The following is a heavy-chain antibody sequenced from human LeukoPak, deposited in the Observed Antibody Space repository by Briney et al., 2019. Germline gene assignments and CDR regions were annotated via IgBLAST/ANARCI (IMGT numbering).Heavy chain of an antibody. CDR1: GGTFSSYA. CDR2: IIPIFGTA. CDR3: ARDLTAGKGLLLPFDY. J-gene: IGHJ4*02. D-gene: IGHD3-22*01. V-gene: IGHV1-69*05. Sequence: SVKVSCKASGGTFSSYAISWVRQAPGQGLEWMGRIIPIFGTANYAQKFQGRVTITTDESTSTAYMELSSLRSEDTAVYYCARDLTAGKGLLLPFDYWGQGTLVTVSS.